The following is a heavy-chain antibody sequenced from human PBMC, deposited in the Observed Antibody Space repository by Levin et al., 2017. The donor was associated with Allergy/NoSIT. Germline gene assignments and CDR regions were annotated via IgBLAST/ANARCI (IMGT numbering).Heavy chain of an antibody. J-gene: IGHJ4*02. CDR1: GYTFSGYY. CDR2: INPNSGGT. D-gene: IGHD6-19*01. CDR3: ARRGPVAGFDY. V-gene: IGHV1-2*02. Sequence: ASVKVSCETSGYTFSGYYIHWVRQAPGQGLEWMGWINPNSGGTNYTQHFQGRVTMTRDTSISTFYMELSSLRSDDTAVYYCARRGPVAGFDYWGQGTLVTVSS.